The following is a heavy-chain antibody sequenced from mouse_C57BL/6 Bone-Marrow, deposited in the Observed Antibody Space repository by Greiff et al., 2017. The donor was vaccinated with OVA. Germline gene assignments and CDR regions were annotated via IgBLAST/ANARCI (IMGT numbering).Heavy chain of an antibody. Sequence: QVQLQQSGAELARPGASVKLSCKASGYTFTSYGISWVKQRTGQGLEWIGEIYPRSGNTYYNEKFKGKATLTADKSSSTAYMELRSLTSEDSAVYFCARGWLLRSAWCVFGRQGSLVTVSA. D-gene: IGHD2-3*01. CDR2: IYPRSGNT. CDR3: ARGWLLRSAWCVF. V-gene: IGHV1-81*01. J-gene: IGHJ3*01. CDR1: GYTFTSYG.